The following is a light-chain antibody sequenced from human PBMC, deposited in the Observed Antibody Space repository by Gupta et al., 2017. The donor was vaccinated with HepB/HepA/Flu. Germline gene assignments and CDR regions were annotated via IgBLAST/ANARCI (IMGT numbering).Light chain of an antibody. Sequence: EIVLKQSPGTLSLSPGERATLSCRASRSVSSSYLAWYQQKPGQAPRLLIYGASSRATGIPDRFSGGGSGTDFTLTISRLEPEVFAVYYCQQYGSSPWTFGQGTKVEIK. CDR1: RSVSSSY. CDR2: GAS. V-gene: IGKV3-20*01. CDR3: QQYGSSPWT. J-gene: IGKJ1*01.